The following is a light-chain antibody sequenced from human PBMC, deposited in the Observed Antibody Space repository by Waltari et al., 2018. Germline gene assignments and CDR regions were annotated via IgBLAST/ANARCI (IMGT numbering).Light chain of an antibody. V-gene: IGLV3-19*01. Sequence: SSELTQDPAVSVDLGQTVTITCQGDSVGGFFASWFQQKSGQAPVFVMTAKNNRPSGIPDRCAGSRTGNTASLTITGAQAEDEADYYCSSRDNSDNHVIFGGGTKLTVL. J-gene: IGLJ2*01. CDR3: SSRDNSDNHVI. CDR2: AKN. CDR1: SVGGFF.